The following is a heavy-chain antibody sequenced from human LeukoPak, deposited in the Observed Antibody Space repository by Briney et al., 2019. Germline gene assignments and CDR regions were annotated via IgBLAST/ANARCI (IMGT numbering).Heavy chain of an antibody. CDR3: ASSAYYYGSRPQDY. CDR1: GGTFSSYA. CDR2: IIPILGIA. V-gene: IGHV1-69*04. D-gene: IGHD3-10*01. Sequence: GASVKVSCKASGGTFSSYAISWVRQAPGQGLEWMGRIIPILGIANYAQKFQGRVTITADKSTSTAYMELSSLRSEDTAVYYCASSAYYYGSRPQDYWGQGTLVTVSS. J-gene: IGHJ4*02.